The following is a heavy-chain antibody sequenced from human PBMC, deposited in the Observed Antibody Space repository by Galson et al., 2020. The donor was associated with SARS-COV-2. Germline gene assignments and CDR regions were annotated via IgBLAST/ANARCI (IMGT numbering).Heavy chain of an antibody. CDR3: ARALGGWYEGDY. CDR1: GFTFSSYG. CDR2: IWYDGSNK. J-gene: IGHJ4*02. D-gene: IGHD6-19*01. V-gene: IGHV3-33*01. Sequence: GGSLRLSCAASGFTFSSYGMHWVRQAPGKGLEWVAVIWYDGSNKYYADSVKGRFTISRDNSKNTLYLQMNSLRAEDTAVYYCARALGGWYEGDYWGQGTLVTVSS.